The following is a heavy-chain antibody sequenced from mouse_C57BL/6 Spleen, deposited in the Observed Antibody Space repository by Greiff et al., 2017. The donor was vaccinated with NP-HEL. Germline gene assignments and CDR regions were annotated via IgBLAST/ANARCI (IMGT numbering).Heavy chain of an antibody. CDR3: TSDYYSSSWFAY. CDR2: IDPETGGT. CDR1: GYTFTDYE. D-gene: IGHD1-1*01. J-gene: IGHJ3*01. V-gene: IGHV1-15*01. Sequence: QVQLQQSGAELVRPGASVTLSCKASGYTFTDYEMHWVKQTPVHGLEWIGAIDPETGGTAYNQKFKGKAILTADKSSSTAYMELRSLTSEDSAVYYCTSDYYSSSWFAYWGQGTLVTVSA.